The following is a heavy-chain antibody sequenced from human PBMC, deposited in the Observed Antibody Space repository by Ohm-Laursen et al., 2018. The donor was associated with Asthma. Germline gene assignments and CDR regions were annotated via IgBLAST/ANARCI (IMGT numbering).Heavy chain of an antibody. V-gene: IGHV3-30-3*01. CDR3: ASNSGSYEYYFDY. Sequence: SLRLSCAASGFTFSSYAMHWVRQAPGKGLEWVAVISYEGSNKYYADSVKGRFTISRDNSKNTLYLQMNSLRAEDTAVYYCASNSGSYEYYFDYWGQGTLVTVSS. CDR2: ISYEGSNK. CDR1: GFTFSSYA. D-gene: IGHD1-26*01. J-gene: IGHJ4*02.